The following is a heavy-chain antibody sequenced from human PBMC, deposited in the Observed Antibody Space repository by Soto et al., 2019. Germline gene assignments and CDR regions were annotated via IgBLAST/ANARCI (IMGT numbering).Heavy chain of an antibody. D-gene: IGHD1-7*01. J-gene: IGHJ6*02. Sequence: QVQLVESGGGVVQPGRSLRLSCAASGFTFSSYGMHWVRQAPGKGLEWVAVISYDGSNKYYADSVKGRFTISRDNSKNTLYLQMNSLRAEDTAVYYCAKDFTRNYVPYYYYGMDVWGQGTTVTVSS. CDR1: GFTFSSYG. CDR2: ISYDGSNK. V-gene: IGHV3-30*18. CDR3: AKDFTRNYVPYYYYGMDV.